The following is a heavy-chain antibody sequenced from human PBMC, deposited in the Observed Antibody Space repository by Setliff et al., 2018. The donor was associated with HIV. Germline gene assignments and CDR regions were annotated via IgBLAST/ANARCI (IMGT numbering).Heavy chain of an antibody. Sequence: SETLSLTCSVSGGSVNSYNWAWIRRSPGKGLDWIGSIHHSGTTYYNPSLKSRVTISVNTTTNQISLQVNSVTAVDTAVYYCARVPHRVVGTTTLLYHFDYWGLGTLVTSPQ. CDR2: IHHSGTT. V-gene: IGHV4-59*08. J-gene: IGHJ4*02. CDR3: ARVPHRVVGTTTLLYHFDY. D-gene: IGHD1-26*01. CDR1: GGSVNSYN.